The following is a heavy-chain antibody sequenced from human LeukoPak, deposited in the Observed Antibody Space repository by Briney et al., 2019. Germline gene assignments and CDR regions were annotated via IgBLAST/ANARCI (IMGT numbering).Heavy chain of an antibody. CDR1: GFTFSSYA. CDR3: AKLIAVAGPGGY. Sequence: GGSLRPSCAASGFTFSSYAMSWVRQAPGKGLEWVSAISGSGGSTYYADSVKGRFTISRDNAKNTLYLQMNSLRAEDTAVYYCAKLIAVAGPGGYWGQGTLVIVSS. V-gene: IGHV3-23*01. CDR2: ISGSGGST. D-gene: IGHD6-19*01. J-gene: IGHJ4*02.